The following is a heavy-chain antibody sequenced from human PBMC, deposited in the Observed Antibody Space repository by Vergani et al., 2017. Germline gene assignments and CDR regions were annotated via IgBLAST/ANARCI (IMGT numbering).Heavy chain of an antibody. CDR2: IYHSGST. CDR1: GGSISSSNW. CDR3: ARVYLSTIAAGGWFDP. J-gene: IGHJ5*02. Sequence: QVQLQESGPGLVKPSGTLSLTCAVSGGSISSSNWWSWVRQPPGKGLEWIGEIYHSGSTNYNPSLKSRVPISVDKSKNQFSLKLSAVTAADTAVYYCARVYLSTIAAGGWFDPWGQGTLVTVSS. V-gene: IGHV4-4*02. D-gene: IGHD6-13*01.